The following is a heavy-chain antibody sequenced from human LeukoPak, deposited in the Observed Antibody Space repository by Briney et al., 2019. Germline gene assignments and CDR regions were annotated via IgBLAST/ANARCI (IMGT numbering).Heavy chain of an antibody. CDR3: ARDDCGSSSCYPYYYGMDV. D-gene: IGHD3-22*01. CDR1: GFTFSSYE. J-gene: IGHJ6*02. V-gene: IGHV3-48*03. CDR2: ISSSGTIT. Sequence: GGPLRLSCAASGFTFSSYEMNWVRQAPGKGLEWVSFISSSGTITQYADSVKGRFTISRENAKTSLYLQMNSLRAEDTAVYFCARDDCGSSSCYPYYYGMDVWGQGTTVTVSS.